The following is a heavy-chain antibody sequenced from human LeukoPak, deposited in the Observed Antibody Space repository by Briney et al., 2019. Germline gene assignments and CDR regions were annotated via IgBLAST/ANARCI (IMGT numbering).Heavy chain of an antibody. J-gene: IGHJ4*02. CDR1: GGSISSGDYY. D-gene: IGHD4-17*01. CDR3: ARQAYGDPGLLDY. CDR2: IYYSGST. Sequence: SETLSLTCTVSGGSISSGDYYWSWIRQPPGKGLEWIGYIYYSGSTYYNPSLKSRVTISVDTSKNQFSLKLSSVTAADTAVYYCARQAYGDPGLLDYWGQGTLVTVSS. V-gene: IGHV4-30-4*08.